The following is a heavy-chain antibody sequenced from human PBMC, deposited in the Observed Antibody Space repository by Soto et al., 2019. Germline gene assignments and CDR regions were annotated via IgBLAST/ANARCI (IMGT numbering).Heavy chain of an antibody. V-gene: IGHV1-2*04. D-gene: IGHD2-15*01. J-gene: IGHJ3*02. CDR1: GYTFTGYY. CDR3: ARGGIVVVVECILDAFDI. CDR2: INPNSGGT. Sequence: QVQLVQSGAEVKKPGASVKVSCKASGYTFTGYYMHWVRQAPGQGLEWMGWINPNSGGTNYAQKFQGWVTMTRDTSISTAYMELSRLRSDDTAVYYCARGGIVVVVECILDAFDIWGQGTMFTVSS.